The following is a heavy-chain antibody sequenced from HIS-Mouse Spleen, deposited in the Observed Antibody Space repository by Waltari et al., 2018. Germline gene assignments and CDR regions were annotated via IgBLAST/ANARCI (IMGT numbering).Heavy chain of an antibody. CDR2: IYYSGST. D-gene: IGHD1-26*01. V-gene: IGHV4-39*07. CDR1: GGSISSSSYY. J-gene: IGHJ4*02. Sequence: QLQLQESVPGLVKPSEPLSLTCTVAGGSISSSSYYWGWFRQPPGKGLEWIGSIYYSGSTNYNPSLKSRVTISVDTSKNQFSLKLSSVTAADTAVYYCARMGPASGSYGDYWGQGTLVTVSS. CDR3: ARMGPASGSYGDY.